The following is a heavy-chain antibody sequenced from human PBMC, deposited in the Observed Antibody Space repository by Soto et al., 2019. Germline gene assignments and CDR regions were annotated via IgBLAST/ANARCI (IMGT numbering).Heavy chain of an antibody. CDR1: GYTFTSYY. CDR2: INPSCGST. CDR3: ASDSLFILSVTMVRGVIHNDAFDI. V-gene: IGHV1-46*01. J-gene: IGHJ3*02. Sequence: ASVKDSCKASGYTFTSYYMHWVRQAPGQGLEWMGIINPSCGSTSYAQKFQGSVTMTRDTSTSKVYMELSSLRSEDTAVYDCASDSLFILSVTMVRGVIHNDAFDIGGNGTMVTVSS. D-gene: IGHD3-10*01.